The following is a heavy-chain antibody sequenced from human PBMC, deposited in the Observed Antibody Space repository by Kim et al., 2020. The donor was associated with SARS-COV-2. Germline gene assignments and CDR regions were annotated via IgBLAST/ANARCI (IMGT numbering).Heavy chain of an antibody. CDR1: GYSFTSYW. Sequence: GESLQISCKGSGYSFTSYWIGWVRQMPGKGLEWMGIIYPGDSDTRYSPSFQGQVTISADKSISTAYLQWSSLKASDTAMYYCARACRDGYNYLGGMDVWGQGTTVTVSS. CDR2: IYPGDSDT. CDR3: ARACRDGYNYLGGMDV. D-gene: IGHD5-12*01. V-gene: IGHV5-51*01. J-gene: IGHJ6*02.